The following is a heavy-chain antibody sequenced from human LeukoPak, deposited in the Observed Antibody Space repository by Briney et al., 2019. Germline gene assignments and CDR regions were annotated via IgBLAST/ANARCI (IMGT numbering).Heavy chain of an antibody. D-gene: IGHD2/OR15-2a*01. CDR1: GGSISSYY. Sequence: SETLSLTCTVSGGSISSYYLTWIRQPPGKGLELIGYIYYSGSTNYNPSLKSRVTISVDTSKNQFSLKLSSVTAADTAVYYCARDFSGQGYYYYYMNVWGKGTTVTVSS. CDR3: ARDFSGQGYYYYYMNV. J-gene: IGHJ6*03. CDR2: IYYSGST. V-gene: IGHV4-59*01.